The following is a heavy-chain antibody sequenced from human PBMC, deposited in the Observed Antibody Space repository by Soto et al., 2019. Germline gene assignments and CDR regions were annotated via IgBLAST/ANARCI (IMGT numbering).Heavy chain of an antibody. Sequence: QVQLVQSGAEVKKPGASVKVACKASGYTFTTYYIHWVRQAPGQGLEWMGIINPSGGNITYAQKFHGRVTMTRDTSTSTVYMELSSLGSEDTAVYYCGRDGGYQRFDYWGQGALVTVS. CDR1: GYTFTTYY. CDR3: GRDGGYQRFDY. CDR2: INPSGGNI. J-gene: IGHJ4*02. D-gene: IGHD2-2*01. V-gene: IGHV1-46*03.